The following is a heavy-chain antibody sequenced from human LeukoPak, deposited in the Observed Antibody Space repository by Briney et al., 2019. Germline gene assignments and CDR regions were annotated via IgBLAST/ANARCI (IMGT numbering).Heavy chain of an antibody. Sequence: SETLSLTCTVSGGSISGYYWSWIRQPPGKGLECIGYIYYSGSTNYNPSLKSRVTISVDTSKNQFSRKLSSVTGADTAVYYCARESDYDSSGYYRPFDYWGQGTLVTVSS. CDR1: GGSISGYY. D-gene: IGHD3-22*01. CDR3: ARESDYDSSGYYRPFDY. J-gene: IGHJ4*02. CDR2: IYYSGST. V-gene: IGHV4-59*01.